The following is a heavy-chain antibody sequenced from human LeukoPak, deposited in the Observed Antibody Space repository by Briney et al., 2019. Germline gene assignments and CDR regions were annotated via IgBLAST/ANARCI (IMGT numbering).Heavy chain of an antibody. Sequence: GGSLRLSCAVSEFPFSIYEMNWVRQASGKGLEWVSNIGSSGTTVYYADSVKGRFSISRDNAKSSLYLQMNSLRVEDTAVYYCALLAVASDFDYWGQGALVTVSS. CDR3: ALLAVASDFDY. CDR2: IGSSGTTV. D-gene: IGHD6-19*01. J-gene: IGHJ4*02. CDR1: EFPFSIYE. V-gene: IGHV3-48*03.